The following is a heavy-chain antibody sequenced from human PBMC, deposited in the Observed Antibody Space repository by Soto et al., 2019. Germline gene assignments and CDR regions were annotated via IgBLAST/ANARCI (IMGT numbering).Heavy chain of an antibody. J-gene: IGHJ4*02. CDR2: IIPIFTRT. D-gene: IGHD2-15*01. CDR3: ARDVVRSTAGDS. V-gene: IGHV1-69*01. Sequence: QVQLVQSGTEVKKPGSSVKVSCKASGGTLSNNAISWVRQGPGQGLEWMGGIIPIFTRTNFAQKFQGRVTFSADESTRTTYMELRSLTSEDTAIYYCARDVVRSTAGDSWGQGTLVTVSS. CDR1: GGTLSNNA.